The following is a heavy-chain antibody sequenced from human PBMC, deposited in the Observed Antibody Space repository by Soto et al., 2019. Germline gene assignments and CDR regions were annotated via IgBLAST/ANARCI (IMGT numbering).Heavy chain of an antibody. V-gene: IGHV4-34*01. D-gene: IGHD2-2*01. CDR3: AVVVPASNWFDP. J-gene: IGHJ5*02. Sequence: XXTLSLPFAVYGGSFSGYYWRWIPQPPGKGLEWIGEINHSGSTNYNPSLKSRVTISVDTSKNQFSLKLSSVTAADTAVYYCAVVVPASNWFDPWGQGTLVTVSS. CDR1: GGSFSGYY. CDR2: INHSGST.